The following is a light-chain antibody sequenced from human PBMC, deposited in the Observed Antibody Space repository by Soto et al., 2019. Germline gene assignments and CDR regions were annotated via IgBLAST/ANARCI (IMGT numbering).Light chain of an antibody. V-gene: IGKV3-15*01. J-gene: IGKJ4*01. CDR1: QSVSYN. CDR3: QRYKNWRALT. CDR2: GAF. Sequence: EIVMTQSPATLSVSPGETATLSCRASQSVSYNFAWCQQKPGQGPRLLIYGAFTRATGIPARFSGSGSGTDFTLPISSLQSEDFAVYYCQRYKNWRALTFGGGTKVEIK.